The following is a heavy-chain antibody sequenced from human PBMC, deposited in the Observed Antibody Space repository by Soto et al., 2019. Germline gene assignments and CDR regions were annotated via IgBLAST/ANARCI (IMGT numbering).Heavy chain of an antibody. CDR3: ARGVLLWFGEFHPNWFDP. V-gene: IGHV4-31*01. D-gene: IGHD3-10*01. CDR2: IYYSGST. J-gene: IGHJ5*02. CDR1: GGSISSGGYY. Sequence: QVQLQESGPGLVKPSQTLSLTCTVSGGSISSGGYYWSWIRQHPGKGLEWIGYIYYSGSTYYNPSLKSHVTISVDTSKNQFSLKLSSVTAADTAVYYCARGVLLWFGEFHPNWFDPWGQGTLVTVSS.